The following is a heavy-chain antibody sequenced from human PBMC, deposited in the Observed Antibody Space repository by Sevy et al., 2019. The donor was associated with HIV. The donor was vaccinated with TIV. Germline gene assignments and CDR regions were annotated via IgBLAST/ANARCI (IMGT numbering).Heavy chain of an antibody. Sequence: ASVKVSCSTSGYTFSVHYIYWVRQAAGQGLEWMGWINPNSGDTNFSPMFQGRVTITRDSSINTAYMELSRLTSADTAVYFCARLRYSDPSGQYYGGGADYFDYWGQGTLVTVSS. D-gene: IGHD3-22*01. V-gene: IGHV1-2*02. J-gene: IGHJ4*02. CDR2: INPNSGDT. CDR1: GYTFSVHY. CDR3: ARLRYSDPSGQYYGGGADYFDY.